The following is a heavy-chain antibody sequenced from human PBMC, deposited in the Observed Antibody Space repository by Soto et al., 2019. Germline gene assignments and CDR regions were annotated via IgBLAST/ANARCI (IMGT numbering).Heavy chain of an antibody. CDR3: ARDDDYYANALDH. CDR1: GFSFSSFG. D-gene: IGHD3-3*01. CDR2: IWNDGMSK. V-gene: IGHV3-33*01. J-gene: IGHJ4*02. Sequence: QVQLVESGGGVVQPGTSLRLSCAASGFSFSSFGMHWVRQAPGKGLEWVALIWNDGMSKGYVDSVKGRFTISRDNSKNTLDLQLNRRRAEDTAVYYCARDDDYYANALDHWGPGTLVTVSS.